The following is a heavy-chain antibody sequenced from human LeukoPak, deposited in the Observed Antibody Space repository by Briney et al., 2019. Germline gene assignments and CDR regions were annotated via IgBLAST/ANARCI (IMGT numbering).Heavy chain of an antibody. CDR3: AKVRNYYGSGSYFDY. V-gene: IGHV3-23*01. Sequence: GGSLRLSCAASGFTFSSYAMSWVRQAPGKGLEWVSGIGGIGGSTYYADSVKGRFAISRDNSKNTLYLQMNSLRAEDTAVYYCAKVRNYYGSGSYFDYWGQGTLVTVSS. CDR2: IGGIGGST. J-gene: IGHJ4*02. D-gene: IGHD3-10*01. CDR1: GFTFSSYA.